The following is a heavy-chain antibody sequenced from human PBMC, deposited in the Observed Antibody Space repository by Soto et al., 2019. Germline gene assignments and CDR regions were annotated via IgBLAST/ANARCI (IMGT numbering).Heavy chain of an antibody. D-gene: IGHD5-18*01. CDR2: VYWNDDK. V-gene: IGHV2-5*01. Sequence: SGPTLVNPTQTLTLTCTFSGFSLRNSGVGVGWIRQPPGKALEWVSLVYWNDDKRYTPSLKSRLTITKDTSKNQVVLTMTNVDSVDTATYYCAHKLDTVDWFGPWGQGTLVTVSS. J-gene: IGHJ5*02. CDR1: GFSLRNSGVG. CDR3: AHKLDTVDWFGP.